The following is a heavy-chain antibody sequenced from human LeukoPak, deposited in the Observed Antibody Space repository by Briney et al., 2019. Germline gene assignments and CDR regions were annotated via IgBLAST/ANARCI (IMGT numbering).Heavy chain of an antibody. J-gene: IGHJ5*02. Sequence: GASVKVSCKASGGTFSSYAISWVRQAPGQGLEWMGGIIPIFGTANYAQKFQGRVTITADKSTSTAYMELSSLRSEDTAVYYCASSGKLWFGELFPPLHNWFDPWGQGTLVTVSS. D-gene: IGHD3-10*01. CDR1: GGTFSSYA. V-gene: IGHV1-69*06. CDR2: IIPIFGTA. CDR3: ASSGKLWFGELFPPLHNWFDP.